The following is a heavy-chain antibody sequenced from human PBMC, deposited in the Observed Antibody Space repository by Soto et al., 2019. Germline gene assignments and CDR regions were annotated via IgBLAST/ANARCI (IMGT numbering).Heavy chain of an antibody. CDR3: ARDQDFPTYYYDSSGYNWFDP. D-gene: IGHD3-22*01. J-gene: IGHJ5*02. V-gene: IGHV4-4*07. CDR1: GGSISSYY. CDR2: IYTSGST. Sequence: PSETLSLTCTVSGGSISSYYWSWIRQPAGKGLEWIGRIYTSGSTNYNPSLKSRVTMSVDTPKNQLSLKLSSVTAADTAVYYCARDQDFPTYYYDSSGYNWFDPWGQGTLVTVSS.